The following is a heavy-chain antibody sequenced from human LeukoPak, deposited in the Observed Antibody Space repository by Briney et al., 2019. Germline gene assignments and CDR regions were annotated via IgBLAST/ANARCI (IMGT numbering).Heavy chain of an antibody. CDR3: AKDRRLAAFDY. J-gene: IGHJ4*02. CDR2: IKQDGSEK. Sequence: GGSLRLSCAASGFTFSSYWMSWVRQAPGKGLEWVANIKQDGSEKYYVDSVKGRFTISRDNSKNTLYLQTNSLRAEDTAVYYCAKDRRLAAFDYGGEGTLVTVSS. V-gene: IGHV3-7*03. CDR1: GFTFSSYW. D-gene: IGHD6-25*01.